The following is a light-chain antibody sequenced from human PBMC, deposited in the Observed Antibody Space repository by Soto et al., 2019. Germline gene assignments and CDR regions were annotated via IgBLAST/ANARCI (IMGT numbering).Light chain of an antibody. J-gene: IGKJ2*01. CDR2: GAS. CDR1: QSVSSY. CDR3: QQRGNRPLNT. Sequence: EIVLTQSPATMSLSPGERATLSCRASQSVSSYLAWYQQKPGQAPRLLIYGASNRATGIPARFSGSGSGTDFALTITSLEPEDFSVYYCQQRGNRPLNTFGQVT. V-gene: IGKV3-11*01.